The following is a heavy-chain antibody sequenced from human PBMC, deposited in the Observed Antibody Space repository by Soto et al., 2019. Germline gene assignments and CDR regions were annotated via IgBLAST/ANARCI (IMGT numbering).Heavy chain of an antibody. J-gene: IGHJ6*02. D-gene: IGHD3-10*01. CDR3: ARARNRHYYGSGSYYNSDYGMDV. CDR1: GGSFSGYY. CDR2: INHSGST. V-gene: IGHV4-34*01. Sequence: SETLSLTCAVYGGSFSGYYWSWIRQPPGKGLEWIGEINHSGSTNYNPSLKSRVTISVDTSKNQFSLKLSSVTAADTAVYYCARARNRHYYGSGSYYNSDYGMDVLGQGTTVT.